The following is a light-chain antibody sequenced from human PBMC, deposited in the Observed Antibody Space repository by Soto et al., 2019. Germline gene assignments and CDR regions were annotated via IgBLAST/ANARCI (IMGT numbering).Light chain of an antibody. CDR1: QSISTY. CDR3: QQRSNWIT. CDR2: DAS. Sequence: EIVLTQSPATLSLSPGERATLSCRASQSISTYLAWLQQKPGQAPRLLIYDASNRATGIPARFSGSGSGTDFTLTISSLEPEDFAVYYCQQRSNWITFGQGTRLEIK. V-gene: IGKV3-11*01. J-gene: IGKJ5*01.